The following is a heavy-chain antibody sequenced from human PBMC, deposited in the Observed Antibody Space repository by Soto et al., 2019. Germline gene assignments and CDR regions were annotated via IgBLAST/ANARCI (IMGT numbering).Heavy chain of an antibody. CDR2: ISYDGSNK. J-gene: IGHJ4*02. CDR1: GFTFSSYA. V-gene: IGHV3-30-3*01. CDR3: ARARKYYDSSGYLGWYYFDY. D-gene: IGHD3-22*01. Sequence: QVQLVESGGGVVQPGRSLRLSCAASGFTFSSYAMHWVRQAPGKGLEWVAVISYDGSNKYYADSVKGRFTISRDNSKNTLYLQMNSLRAEDTAVYYCARARKYYDSSGYLGWYYFDYWGQGTLVTVSS.